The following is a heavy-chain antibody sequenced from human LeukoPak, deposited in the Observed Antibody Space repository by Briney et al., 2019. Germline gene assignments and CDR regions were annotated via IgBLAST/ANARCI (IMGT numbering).Heavy chain of an antibody. D-gene: IGHD3-16*01. CDR3: ARLSGVWGSNYYYYMDV. V-gene: IGHV4-61*02. Sequence: PSETLSLTCTVSGDSISSGDYYWSWIRQPAGKGLEWIGRISSSGSTNYNPSLKSRVTISVDTSKNQFSLKLSSVTAADTAVYYCARLSGVWGSNYYYYMDVWGKGTTVTISS. J-gene: IGHJ6*03. CDR2: ISSSGST. CDR1: GDSISSGDYY.